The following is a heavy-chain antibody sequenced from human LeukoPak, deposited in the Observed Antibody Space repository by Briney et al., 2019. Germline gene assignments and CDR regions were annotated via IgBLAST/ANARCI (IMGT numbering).Heavy chain of an antibody. V-gene: IGHV3-30*02. CDR3: AKDFRVGARSFDY. Sequence: GGSLRLSCEASGFTFSSYGVHWVRQTPGKGLEGVSFIQYDASYDLYSDSVRGRFTISRDNSKNILYLQMNSLRTEDSAVYFCAKDFRVGARSFDYWGQGTLVTVSS. CDR2: IQYDASYD. CDR1: GFTFSSYG. J-gene: IGHJ4*02. D-gene: IGHD1-26*01.